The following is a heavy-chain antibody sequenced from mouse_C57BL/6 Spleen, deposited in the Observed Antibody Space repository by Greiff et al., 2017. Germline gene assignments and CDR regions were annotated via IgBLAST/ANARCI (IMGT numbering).Heavy chain of an antibody. D-gene: IGHD2-4*01. CDR1: GYTFTSYD. V-gene: IGHV1-85*01. CDR3: ASNYDYDVYAMDY. J-gene: IGHJ4*01. Sequence: QVQLQQSGPELVKPGASVKLSCKASGYTFTSYDINWVKQRPGPGLEWIGWIYPRDGSTKYNAKFKGKATLTVDTSSSTAYMELHSLTSEDYAVYFCASNYDYDVYAMDYWGQGTSVTVSS. CDR2: IYPRDGST.